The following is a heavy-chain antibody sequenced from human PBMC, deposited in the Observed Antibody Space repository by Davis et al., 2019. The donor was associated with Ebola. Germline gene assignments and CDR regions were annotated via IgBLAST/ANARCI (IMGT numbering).Heavy chain of an antibody. J-gene: IGHJ4*02. CDR2: ICDDGSNK. D-gene: IGHD6-19*01. Sequence: GGSLRLSCAASGFTFSSYGMNWVRQAPGKGLEWVAVICDDGSNKYYADSVKGRFTISRDNSKTTLYLQMNSLRAEDTAVYYCAKFKVAVRYFDYWGQGTLVTVSS. CDR1: GFTFSSYG. V-gene: IGHV3-33*06. CDR3: AKFKVAVRYFDY.